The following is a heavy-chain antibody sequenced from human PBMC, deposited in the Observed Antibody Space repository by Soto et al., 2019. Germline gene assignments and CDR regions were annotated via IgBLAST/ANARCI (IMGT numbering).Heavy chain of an antibody. J-gene: IGHJ4*02. CDR2: GHT. Sequence: GHTYDNPSLQSRVTISIDASKNQFSLKLTSVTTADTAVYYCARRRASDYGGNHHPYYFDRWGQGALVTVSS. D-gene: IGHD4-17*01. CDR3: ARRRASDYGGNHHPYYFDR. V-gene: IGHV4-30-2*03.